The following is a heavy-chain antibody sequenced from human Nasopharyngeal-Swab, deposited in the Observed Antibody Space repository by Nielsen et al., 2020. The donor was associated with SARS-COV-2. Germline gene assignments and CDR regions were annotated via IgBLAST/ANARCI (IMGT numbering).Heavy chain of an antibody. CDR2: IYTSGST. V-gene: IGHV4-61*02. D-gene: IGHD2-2*01. CDR3: ARGGCSSTSCYEIDY. J-gene: IGHJ4*02. Sequence: WIRQPPGKGLEWIGRIYTSGSTNSNPSLKSRVNISVDTSKNQFSLKLSSVTAADTAVYYCARGGCSSTSCYEIDYWGQGTLVTVSS.